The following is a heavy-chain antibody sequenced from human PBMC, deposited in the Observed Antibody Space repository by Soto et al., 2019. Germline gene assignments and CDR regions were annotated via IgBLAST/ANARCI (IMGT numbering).Heavy chain of an antibody. V-gene: IGHV4-39*01. CDR1: GGSISSSSYY. CDR3: ASGRSGYYYQTDY. Sequence: SETLSLTCTVSGGSISSSSYYWGWIRQPPGKGLEWIGSIYYSGSTYYNPSLKSRVTISVDTSKNQFSLKLSSVTAADTAVYYCASGRSGYYYQTDYWGQGTLVTVSS. CDR2: IYYSGST. J-gene: IGHJ4*02. D-gene: IGHD3-22*01.